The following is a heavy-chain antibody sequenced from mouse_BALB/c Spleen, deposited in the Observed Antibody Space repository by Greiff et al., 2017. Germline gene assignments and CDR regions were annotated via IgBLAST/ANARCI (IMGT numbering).Heavy chain of an antibody. D-gene: IGHD2-14*01. CDR2: IYPGSGST. CDR3: ARERYDWYFDV. J-gene: IGHJ1*01. V-gene: IGHV1-55*01. Sequence: VQLQQPGAELVKPGTSVKLSCKASGYNFTSYWINWVKLRPGQGLEWIGDIYPGSGSTNYNEKFKSKATLTVDTSSSAAYMQLSSLASEDSALYYCARERYDWYFDVWGAGTTVTVSS. CDR1: GYNFTSYW.